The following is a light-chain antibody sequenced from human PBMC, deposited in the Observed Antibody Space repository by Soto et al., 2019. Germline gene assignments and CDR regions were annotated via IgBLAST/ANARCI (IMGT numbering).Light chain of an antibody. CDR1: ESVRSDY. CDR2: GAS. CDR3: HHYGYGADT. V-gene: IGKV3-20*01. Sequence: EIVLTQSPGTLSLSPGERATLSCRASESVRSDYLAWYQQQPGQAPRLLIFGASSRATGIPDRFTGGGSGTDFSLTISRLEPEDSAVYFCHHYGYGADTFGQGTKLEI. J-gene: IGKJ2*01.